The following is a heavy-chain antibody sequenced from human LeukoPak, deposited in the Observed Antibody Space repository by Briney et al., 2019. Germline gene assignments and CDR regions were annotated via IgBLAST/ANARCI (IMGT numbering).Heavy chain of an antibody. D-gene: IGHD6-19*01. Sequence: KSSETLSLTCTVSGGSISSYYWSWIRQPPGKGLEWIAYIYYSGSTYYHPSIKSRVTISVDTSKNQFSLKLSSVTAADTAVYYCARATHYSSGWTFHYGMDVWGQGTTVTVSS. V-gene: IGHV4-30-4*01. CDR3: ARATHYSSGWTFHYGMDV. CDR1: GGSISSYY. J-gene: IGHJ6*02. CDR2: IYYSGST.